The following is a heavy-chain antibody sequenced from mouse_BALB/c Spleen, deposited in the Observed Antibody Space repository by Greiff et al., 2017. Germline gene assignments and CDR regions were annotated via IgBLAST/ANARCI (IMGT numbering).Heavy chain of an antibody. CDR2: ISSGGGNT. CDR3: ARLASWSYFDY. J-gene: IGHJ2*01. V-gene: IGHV5-9*03. CDR1: GFTFSSYT. Sequence: EVKLEESGGGLVKPGGSLKLSCAASGFTFSSYTMSWVRQTPEKRLEWVATISSGGGNTYYPDSVKGRFTISRDNAKNNLYLQMSSLRSEDTALYYCARLASWSYFDYWGQGTTLTVSS.